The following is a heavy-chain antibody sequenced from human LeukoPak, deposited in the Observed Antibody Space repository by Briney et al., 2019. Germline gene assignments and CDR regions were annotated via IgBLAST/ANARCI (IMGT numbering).Heavy chain of an antibody. D-gene: IGHD3-22*01. CDR2: ISGSGGRT. Sequence: GGSLRLSCAASGFTFSSYAMSWVRQAPGKGLGWVSAISGSGGRTYYAASVKGRFTISRDNTKNTLYLKMNSLRAEDTAVYYCAGTMIVVVTTVGVSWFDPWGQGTLVTVSS. CDR3: AGTMIVVVTTVGVSWFDP. J-gene: IGHJ5*02. CDR1: GFTFSSYA. V-gene: IGHV3-23*01.